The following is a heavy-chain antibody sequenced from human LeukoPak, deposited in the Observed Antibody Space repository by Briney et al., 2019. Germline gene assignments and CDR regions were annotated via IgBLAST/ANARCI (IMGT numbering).Heavy chain of an antibody. CDR3: AGRVTGYYESLWFDP. Sequence: SETLSLTCTVSGGSISSYYWSWIRQPAVKGLEWIGRIYTSGSTNYNPSLKSRVTMSVDTSKNQFSLKLSSVTAADTAVYYCAGRVTGYYESLWFDPWGQGTLVTVSS. CDR1: GGSISSYY. CDR2: IYTSGST. V-gene: IGHV4-4*07. D-gene: IGHD3-9*01. J-gene: IGHJ5*02.